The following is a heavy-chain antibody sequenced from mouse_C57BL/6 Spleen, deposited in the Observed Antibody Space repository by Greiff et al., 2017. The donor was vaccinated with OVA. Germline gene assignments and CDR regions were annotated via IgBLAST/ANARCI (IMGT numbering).Heavy chain of an antibody. Sequence: SGPELVKPGASVKISCKASGYSFTGYYMNWVKQSPEKSLEWIGDINPSTGGTTYNQKFKAKATLTVDKSSSTAYMQLKSLTSEDSAVYYCARENYGNPTYAMDYWGQGTSVTVSS. CDR1: GYSFTGYY. J-gene: IGHJ4*01. CDR3: ARENYGNPTYAMDY. D-gene: IGHD1-1*01. V-gene: IGHV1-42*01. CDR2: INPSTGGT.